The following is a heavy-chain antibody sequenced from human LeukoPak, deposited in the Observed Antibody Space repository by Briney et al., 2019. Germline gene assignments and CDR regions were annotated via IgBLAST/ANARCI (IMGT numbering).Heavy chain of an antibody. CDR2: ISADNGNT. CDR1: GYTFSSNG. CDR3: ARGDLSEDPNYYYGMDV. V-gene: IGHV1-18*01. J-gene: IGHJ6*02. D-gene: IGHD2-8*01. Sequence: ASVKVSRKASGYTFSSNGISSVRQAPGQGLEWMGWISADNGNTKYAQKFQARVTMTTDTSTNTAYMELRSLRSDDTAVYYCARGDLSEDPNYYYGMDVWGQGITVTVSS.